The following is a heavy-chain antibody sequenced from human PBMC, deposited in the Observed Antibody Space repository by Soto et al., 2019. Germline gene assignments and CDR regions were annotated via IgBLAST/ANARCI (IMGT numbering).Heavy chain of an antibody. V-gene: IGHV1-69*01. CDR1: GGTFSRYA. CDR2: INLIFGTA. Sequence: QVQLVQSGAEVMKPGSSVKVSCKASGGTFSRYAVSWVRQAPGQGLEWMGGINLIFGTANYAQKFQGRVTITADESTSTAYMEVSSLGSEDTAVYYCARVRGNSFGISGMDVWGQGTTVTVSS. D-gene: IGHD3-10*01. CDR3: ARVRGNSFGISGMDV. J-gene: IGHJ6*02.